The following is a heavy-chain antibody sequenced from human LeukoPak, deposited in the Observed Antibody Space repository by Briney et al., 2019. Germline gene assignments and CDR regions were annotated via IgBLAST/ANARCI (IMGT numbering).Heavy chain of an antibody. CDR2: SYFLGRP. V-gene: IGHV4-59*08. J-gene: IGHJ4*02. CDR1: DGSISSYY. D-gene: IGHD4-23*01. CDR3: AGVRSTVGWRSFDY. Sequence: SETLSLTCTVDGSISSYYWSWIRHAPGKELQWIGHSYFLGRPNYNPTHKSRATISVDTPKNQSSPKLSSVTAAATAVYYCAGVRSTVGWRSFDYWGQGILVTVSS.